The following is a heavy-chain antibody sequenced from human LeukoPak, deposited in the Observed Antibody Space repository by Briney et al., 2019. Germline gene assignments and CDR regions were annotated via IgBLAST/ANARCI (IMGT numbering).Heavy chain of an antibody. J-gene: IGHJ4*02. CDR1: GGSFSGYY. CDR2: INHSGST. CDR3: AMGWYFDY. V-gene: IGHV4-34*01. Sequence: PSETLSLTCAVYGGSFSGYYWSWIRQPPGKGLEWIGEINHSGSTNYNPSLESRVTISVDTSKNQFSLKLSSVTAADTAVYYCAMGWYFDYWGQGTLVTVSS.